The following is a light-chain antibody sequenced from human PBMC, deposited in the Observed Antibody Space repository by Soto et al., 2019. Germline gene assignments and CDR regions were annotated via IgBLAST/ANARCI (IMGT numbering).Light chain of an antibody. CDR2: DNG. J-gene: IGLJ2*01. Sequence: QPVLTQPPSASATPGQTVTISCSGSNSNVKFNTVNWYQQVPGTAPKYLIYDNGQRPSGVPDRFSVSKSGTSASLAISGLQPEDEADYYCTAWDDSLNAVVFGGGTKLTVL. CDR1: NSNVKFNT. CDR3: TAWDDSLNAVV. V-gene: IGLV1-44*01.